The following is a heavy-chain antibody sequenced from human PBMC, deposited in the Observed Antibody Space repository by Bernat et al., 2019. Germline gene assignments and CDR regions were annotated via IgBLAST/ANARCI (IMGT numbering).Heavy chain of an antibody. V-gene: IGHV3-30*01. Sequence: QVQLVESGGGVVQPGRSLRLSCAASGFTFSSYAMHWVRQAPGKGLEWVAVISYDGSNKYYADSVKGRFTISRDNSKNTLYLQMNSLRAEDTAVYYCAGQSAYDFWSGYYFDYWGQGTLVTVSS. CDR3: AGQSAYDFWSGYYFDY. CDR1: GFTFSSYA. D-gene: IGHD3-3*01. J-gene: IGHJ4*02. CDR2: ISYDGSNK.